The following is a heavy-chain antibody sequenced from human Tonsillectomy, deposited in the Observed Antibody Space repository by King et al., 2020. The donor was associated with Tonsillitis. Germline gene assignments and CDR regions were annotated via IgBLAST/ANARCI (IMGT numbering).Heavy chain of an antibody. CDR2: IKQDGSEK. CDR3: ASNTYYYDSSGYSDYFDY. V-gene: IGHV3-7*01. D-gene: IGHD3-22*01. Sequence: LVESGGGLVQPGGSLRLSCAASGFTFSTYWMSWVRQAPGKGLEWVANIKQDGSEKYYVDSVKGRFTISRDNAKNSLYLQMNSLRAEDTAVYFCASNTYYYDSSGYSDYFDYGGQGTLVTVSS. CDR1: GFTFSTYW. J-gene: IGHJ4*02.